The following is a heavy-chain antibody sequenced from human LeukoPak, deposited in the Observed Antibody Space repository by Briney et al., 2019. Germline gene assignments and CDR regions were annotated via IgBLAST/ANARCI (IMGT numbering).Heavy chain of an antibody. V-gene: IGHV3-30*03. Sequence: GGSLRLSCAASGFTFSTYGLHWVRQAPGKGLEWVAFISYDGSNKYYEDSVKGRFTISRDNSKNTLYLHMNSLRAEDTAVYYCARDPRRYCSSTSCSYYFDYWGQGTLVTVSS. J-gene: IGHJ4*02. D-gene: IGHD2-2*01. CDR3: ARDPRRYCSSTSCSYYFDY. CDR2: ISYDGSNK. CDR1: GFTFSTYG.